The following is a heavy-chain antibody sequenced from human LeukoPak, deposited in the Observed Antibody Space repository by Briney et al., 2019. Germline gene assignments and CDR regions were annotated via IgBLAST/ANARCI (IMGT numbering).Heavy chain of an antibody. D-gene: IGHD3-22*01. CDR3: AREDSGGYYQPS. V-gene: IGHV3-53*01. J-gene: IGHJ5*02. CDR1: GFTVSSNY. CDR2: IYSGGST. Sequence: SGGSLRLSCAASGFTVSSNYMSWVRQAPGKGLEWVSLIYSGGSTYYADSVKGRFTISRDNSKNTLFLQMNSLRAEDTAVYYCAREDSGGYYQPSWGQGTLVTVSS.